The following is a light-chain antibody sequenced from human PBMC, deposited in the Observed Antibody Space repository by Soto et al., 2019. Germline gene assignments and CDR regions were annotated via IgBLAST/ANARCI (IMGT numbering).Light chain of an antibody. CDR3: QQSYSTQFT. J-gene: IGKJ3*01. CDR1: QSISSY. V-gene: IGKV1-39*01. CDR2: AAS. Sequence: DIQMTQSPSSLSASVGDGVTITCRASQSISSYLNWYQQKPGKAPKLLIYAASSLQRGVPSRFSGSGSGTDFTLTISSLQPEDFATYYCQQSYSTQFTFGPGTKVDIK.